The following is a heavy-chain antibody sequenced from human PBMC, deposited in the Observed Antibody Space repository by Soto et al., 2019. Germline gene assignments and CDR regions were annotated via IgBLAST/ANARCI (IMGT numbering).Heavy chain of an antibody. J-gene: IGHJ6*02. D-gene: IGHD5-18*01. Sequence: PWEALKISWKGSGYSFTRYWISGERQMPGKGLELMGRSDSSESYTNYTPSFQVHVTISADKSISTAYLQWSSLKASETATYYCASQVDTAMDDPYDGMDVWGQGTRVTVSS. V-gene: IGHV5-10-1*01. CDR2: SDSSESYT. CDR3: ASQVDTAMDDPYDGMDV. CDR1: GYSFTRYW.